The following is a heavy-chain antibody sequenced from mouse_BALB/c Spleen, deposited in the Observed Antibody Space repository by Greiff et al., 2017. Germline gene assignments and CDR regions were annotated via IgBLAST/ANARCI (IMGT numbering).Heavy chain of an antibody. CDR3: ARPHYDGYYALDY. D-gene: IGHD2-3*01. Sequence: EVQLQESGPSLVKPSQTLSLTCSVTGDSITSCYWNWIRKFPGNKLEYMGYISYSGSTYYNPSLKSRISITRDTSKNQYYLQLNSVTTEDTATYYCARPHYDGYYALDYWGQGTTLTVSS. J-gene: IGHJ2*01. V-gene: IGHV3-8*02. CDR1: GDSITSCY. CDR2: ISYSGST.